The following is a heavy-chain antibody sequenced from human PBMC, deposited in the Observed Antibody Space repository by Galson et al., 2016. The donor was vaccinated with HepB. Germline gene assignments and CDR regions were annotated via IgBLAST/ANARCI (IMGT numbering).Heavy chain of an antibody. CDR3: ARDHYCPNGVCYTTHFDC. D-gene: IGHD2-8*01. J-gene: IGHJ4*02. Sequence: SLRLSCAASGFSFSSYSMNWVRQAPGKGLEWVSYISSSSSAIYYADSVKGRFIISRDNAKNSLYLQMTSLRAEDTAVYYCARDHYCPNGVCYTTHFDCWGQGTLVTVSS. CDR1: GFSFSSYS. V-gene: IGHV3-48*01. CDR2: ISSSSSAI.